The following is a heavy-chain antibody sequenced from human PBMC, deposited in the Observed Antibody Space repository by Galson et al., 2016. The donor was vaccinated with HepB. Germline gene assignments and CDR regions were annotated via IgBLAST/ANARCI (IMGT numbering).Heavy chain of an antibody. D-gene: IGHD1-1*01. CDR3: ARGTVDKPGMDV. Sequence: SLRLSCAASGFTLSRYWMHWVRHAPGKGLVWVSRINGDGSYTSYADSVKGRFTISRDNAKNTLYLQMNSLRAEDTAVYYCARGTVDKPGMDVWGQGTMVTVSS. CDR2: INGDGSYT. V-gene: IGHV3-74*01. J-gene: IGHJ6*02. CDR1: GFTLSRYW.